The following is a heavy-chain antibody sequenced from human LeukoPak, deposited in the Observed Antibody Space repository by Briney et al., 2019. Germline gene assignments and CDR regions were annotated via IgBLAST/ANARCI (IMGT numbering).Heavy chain of an antibody. CDR3: AREPPFGRYNWFDP. D-gene: IGHD3-16*01. V-gene: IGHV4-61*02. CDR1: GGTISSGSYY. J-gene: IGHJ5*02. CDR2: IYTSGRT. Sequence: SETLSLTCTVSGGTISSGSYYWSWIRQPAGKGLEWIGRIYTSGRTNYNPSLKSRVTISVDTSKNQFSLKLSSVTAADSAVYYCAREPPFGRYNWFDPWGQGTLVTVSS.